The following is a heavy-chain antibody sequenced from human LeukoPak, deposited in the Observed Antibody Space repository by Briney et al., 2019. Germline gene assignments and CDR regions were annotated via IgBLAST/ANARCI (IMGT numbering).Heavy chain of an antibody. CDR2: VYSSGST. CDR3: ARIPPQTVAGTNYFDY. J-gene: IGHJ4*02. Sequence: PSDTLSLTCTVSAGSINNYNWTWLRQPPGKGLEWVGYVYSSGSTTYNPSLKSRVTISVDTSKNQFSLKLNSVTAADTAVYYCARIPPQTVAGTNYFDYWGQGTLVTVSS. V-gene: IGHV4-59*07. CDR1: AGSINNYN. D-gene: IGHD6-19*01.